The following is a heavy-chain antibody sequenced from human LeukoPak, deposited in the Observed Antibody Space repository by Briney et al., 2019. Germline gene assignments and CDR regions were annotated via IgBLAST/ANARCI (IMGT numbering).Heavy chain of an antibody. D-gene: IGHD2-2*01. J-gene: IGHJ6*02. CDR2: INPNSGGT. V-gene: IGHV1-2*06. Sequence: ASVKVSCKASGYTFADFYMHWVRQAPGQGLEWMGRINPNSGGTNYAQKFQGRVTMTRDTSISTAYMELSRLRSDDTAVYYCARDVVVPAAIGYYGMDVWGQGTTVTVSS. CDR3: ARDVVVPAAIGYYGMDV. CDR1: GYTFADFY.